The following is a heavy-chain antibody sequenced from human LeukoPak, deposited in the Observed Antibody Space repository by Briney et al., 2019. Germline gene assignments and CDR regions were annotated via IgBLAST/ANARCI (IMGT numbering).Heavy chain of an antibody. D-gene: IGHD3-22*01. J-gene: IGHJ4*02. CDR1: GFTFSSYE. CDR3: ARDLGYYDSSGYYYAYFGY. Sequence: GGSLRLSCAASGFTFSSYEMNWVRQAPGKGLEWVSYISTSGSIIYYADSVKGRFTISRDNAKNSLYLQMNSLRAEDTAVYYCARDLGYYDSSGYYYAYFGYWGQGTLVTVSS. CDR2: ISTSGSII. V-gene: IGHV3-48*03.